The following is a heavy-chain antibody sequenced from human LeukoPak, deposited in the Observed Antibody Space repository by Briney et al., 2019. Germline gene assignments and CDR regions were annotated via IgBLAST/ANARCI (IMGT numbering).Heavy chain of an antibody. J-gene: IGHJ4*02. CDR2: IYYSGST. Sequence: SETLSLTCTVSGGSISSSSYYWGWIRQPPGKGLEWIGSIYYSGSTYYNPSLKSRVTISVDTSKNQFSLKLSSVTAADTAVYYCASLRRDSSSWDYWGQGTLVTVSS. CDR3: ASLRRDSSSWDY. CDR1: GGSISSSSYY. V-gene: IGHV4-39*07. D-gene: IGHD6-13*01.